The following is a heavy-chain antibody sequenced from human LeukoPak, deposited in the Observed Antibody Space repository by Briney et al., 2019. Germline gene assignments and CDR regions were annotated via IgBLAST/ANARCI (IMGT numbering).Heavy chain of an antibody. Sequence: SETLSLTCAVSGGSISSGGYSWSWIRQPPGKGLEWIGYIYHSGSTYYNPSLKSRVTISVDRSKNQFSLKLSSVTAADAAVYYCARVIAAAGTDWFDPWGQGTLVTVSS. D-gene: IGHD6-13*01. CDR2: IYHSGST. V-gene: IGHV4-30-2*01. J-gene: IGHJ5*02. CDR3: ARVIAAAGTDWFDP. CDR1: GGSISSGGYS.